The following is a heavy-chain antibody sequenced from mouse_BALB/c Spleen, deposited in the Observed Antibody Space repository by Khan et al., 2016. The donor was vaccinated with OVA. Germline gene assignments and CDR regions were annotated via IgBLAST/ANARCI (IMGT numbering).Heavy chain of an antibody. D-gene: IGHD2-14*01. CDR1: GYSFTSYY. J-gene: IGHJ3*01. V-gene: IGHV1S135*01. CDR3: AIHWYVGWFTY. Sequence: VQLKESGPELMKPGASVKISCKASGYSFTSYYIHWVIQSHGKSLEWIGYIDPFSGDTTYNQKFKGRATLTVDKSSSTAYIHLSNLTSEDSAVYYCAIHWYVGWFTYGGQGNLVTVSA. CDR2: IDPFSGDT.